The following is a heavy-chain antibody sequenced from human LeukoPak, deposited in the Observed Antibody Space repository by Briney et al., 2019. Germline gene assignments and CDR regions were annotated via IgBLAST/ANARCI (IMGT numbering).Heavy chain of an antibody. CDR1: GFTFSSYA. Sequence: GGSLRLSCAASGFTFSSYAMSWVRQAPGKGLEWVSAISGSGGSTYYADSVKGRFSISRDNSKNTLYLQMNSLRAEDTALYYCAKGGYCSGGSCYDDYWGQGTLVTVSS. CDR2: ISGSGGST. V-gene: IGHV3-23*01. CDR3: AKGGYCSGGSCYDDY. J-gene: IGHJ4*02. D-gene: IGHD2-15*01.